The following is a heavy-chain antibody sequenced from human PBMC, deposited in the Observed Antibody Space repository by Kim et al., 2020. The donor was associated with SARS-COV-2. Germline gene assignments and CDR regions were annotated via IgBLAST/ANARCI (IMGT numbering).Heavy chain of an antibody. CDR3: ARSRI. CDR2: SSSSSYI. V-gene: IGHV3-21*01. Sequence: SSSSSYIYYADSVKGRFTISRDNAKNSLYLQMNSLRAEDTAVYYCARSRIWGQGTLVTVSS. J-gene: IGHJ4*02.